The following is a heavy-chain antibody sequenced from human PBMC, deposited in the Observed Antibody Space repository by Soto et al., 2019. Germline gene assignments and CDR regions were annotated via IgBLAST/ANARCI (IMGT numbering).Heavy chain of an antibody. CDR1: GYSFTSYW. Sequence: PGESLKISCKGSGYSFTSYWIGWVRQMPGKGLEWMGIIYPGDSDTRYSPSFQGQVTISADKSISTAYLQWSSLKASDTAMYYCARHGHPYYYDSRGYPTNWFDPWGQGTLVSVSS. V-gene: IGHV5-51*01. CDR2: IYPGDSDT. CDR3: ARHGHPYYYDSRGYPTNWFDP. D-gene: IGHD3-22*01. J-gene: IGHJ5*02.